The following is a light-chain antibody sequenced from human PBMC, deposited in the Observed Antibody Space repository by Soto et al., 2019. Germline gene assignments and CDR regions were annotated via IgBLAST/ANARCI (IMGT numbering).Light chain of an antibody. CDR2: DVS. J-gene: IGLJ1*01. V-gene: IGLV2-14*01. Sequence: QSVLTQPASVSGSPGQSITISCTGTSSDVGGYNYVSWYQQHPGKAPKLMIYDVSNRPSGVSNRFSGSKSGNTASLTISGLQAEDEADYYCSSYTSSGLYVFGTGTKLTVL. CDR3: SSYTSSGLYV. CDR1: SSDVGGYNY.